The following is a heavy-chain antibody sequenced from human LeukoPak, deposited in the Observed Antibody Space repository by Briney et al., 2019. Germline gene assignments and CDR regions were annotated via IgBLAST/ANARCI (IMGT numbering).Heavy chain of an antibody. Sequence: GGSLRLSCAASGFTFSSYSMNRVRQAPGKGLEGVSSISSSSSYIYYADSVKGRFTISRDNAKNSLYLQMNSLRAEDTAVYYCAELGITMIGGVWGKGTTVTISS. CDR1: GFTFSSYS. CDR2: ISSSSSYI. CDR3: AELGITMIGGV. D-gene: IGHD3-10*02. V-gene: IGHV3-21*01. J-gene: IGHJ6*04.